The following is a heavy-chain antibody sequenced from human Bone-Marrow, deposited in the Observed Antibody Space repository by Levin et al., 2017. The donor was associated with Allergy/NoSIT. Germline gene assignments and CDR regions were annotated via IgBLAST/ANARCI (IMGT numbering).Heavy chain of an antibody. Sequence: SETLSLTCTVSGGSITSYYWSWIRQPPGKGLEWIGYMYYSGSAEYNPSLKSRATISVDTSKNQFSLRLNSVTAADTAVYYCARRIEVGGGHIYYWGQGTLVTVSS. CDR3: ARRIEVGGGHIYY. J-gene: IGHJ4*02. V-gene: IGHV4-59*08. CDR2: MYYSGSA. D-gene: IGHD6-19*01. CDR1: GGSITSYY.